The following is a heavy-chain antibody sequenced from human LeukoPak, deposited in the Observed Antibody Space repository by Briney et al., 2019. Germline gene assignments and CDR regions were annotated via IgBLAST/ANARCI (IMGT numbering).Heavy chain of an antibody. Sequence: SETLSLTCTVSGGSISSGDYYWSWIRQPPGKGLEWIGYIYYSGSTYYNPSLKSRVTISVDTSKNQFSLKLSSVTAADTAVYYCATYVVTAIPYYFDYWGQRTLVTVSS. J-gene: IGHJ4*02. CDR3: ATYVVTAIPYYFDY. CDR2: IYYSGST. V-gene: IGHV4-30-4*01. CDR1: GGSISSGDYY. D-gene: IGHD2-21*02.